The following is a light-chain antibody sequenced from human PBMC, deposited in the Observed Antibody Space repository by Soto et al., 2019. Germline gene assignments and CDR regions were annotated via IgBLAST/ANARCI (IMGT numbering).Light chain of an antibody. Sequence: DIQMTQSPASLSASLGDKVTIACRTSQTISRSLNWYHHRPGKAPRLLVYAATTLQSGVPSRSSGSGSGTDFNVTISSLQPEDFATYYCQQSFSIPFTVGPGTKVDIK. CDR2: AAT. CDR3: QQSFSIPFT. CDR1: QTISRS. V-gene: IGKV1-39*01. J-gene: IGKJ3*01.